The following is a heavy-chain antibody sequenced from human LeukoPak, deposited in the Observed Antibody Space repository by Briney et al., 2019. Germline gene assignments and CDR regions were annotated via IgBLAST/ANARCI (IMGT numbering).Heavy chain of an antibody. CDR2: INHSGST. CDR1: GGSFSGYY. CDR3: ARDDSSGWYAIP. V-gene: IGHV4-34*01. D-gene: IGHD6-19*01. J-gene: IGHJ5*02. Sequence: SETLSLTCAVYGGSFSGYYWSWIRQPPGKGLEWIGEINHSGSTNYNPSLKSRVTISVDTSKNQFSLKLSSGTAAVTAVYYCARDDSSGWYAIPWGQGTLVTVSS.